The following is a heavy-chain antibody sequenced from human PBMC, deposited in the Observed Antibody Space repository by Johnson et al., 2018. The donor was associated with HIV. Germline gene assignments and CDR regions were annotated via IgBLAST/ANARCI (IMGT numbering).Heavy chain of an antibody. J-gene: IGHJ3*02. V-gene: IGHV3-11*01. D-gene: IGHD3-22*01. CDR1: RFTFSDYY. CDR2: ISSSGGTI. Sequence: QVQLVESGGGLVKPGGSLRLSCAASRFTFSDYYMSWIRQTPGKGLEWVSYISSSGGTIYYADSVKGRFSISRDNAKNSLYLQMNSLRAEDTALYYCTKEALYYYDSSGYRHLGGGHAFDIWGQGTMVTVSS. CDR3: TKEALYYYDSSGYRHLGGGHAFDI.